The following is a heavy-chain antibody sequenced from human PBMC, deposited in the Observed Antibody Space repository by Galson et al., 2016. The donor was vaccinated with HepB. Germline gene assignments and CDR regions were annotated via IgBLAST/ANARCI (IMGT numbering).Heavy chain of an antibody. V-gene: IGHV3-33*01. CDR2: IRFDGSSK. CDR1: QFTFSSRV. Sequence: CAASQFTFSSRVMHWVRQAPGKGLEWVAVIRFDGSSKYYADSVKGRFTISRDNHNNTLYLQMNSLRAEDTAVYYCATGRGYNYGFLDSWGQGTLVTVSS. J-gene: IGHJ4*02. CDR3: ATGRGYNYGFLDS. D-gene: IGHD5-18*01.